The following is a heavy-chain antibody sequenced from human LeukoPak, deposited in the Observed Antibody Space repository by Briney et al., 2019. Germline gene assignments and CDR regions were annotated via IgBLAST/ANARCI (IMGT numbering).Heavy chain of an antibody. V-gene: IGHV3-33*01. CDR3: ARDEGDSSGYYPGL. J-gene: IGHJ1*01. D-gene: IGHD3-22*01. CDR1: GFTLSNYG. Sequence: GGSLRLSCAASGFTLSNYGMHWVRQAPGKGLEWVAAIWHDGSRKYYAESVKGRFTISRDNARNTVYVQMDSLRAEDAAVYYCARDEGDSSGYYPGLWGQGTLVTVSS. CDR2: IWHDGSRK.